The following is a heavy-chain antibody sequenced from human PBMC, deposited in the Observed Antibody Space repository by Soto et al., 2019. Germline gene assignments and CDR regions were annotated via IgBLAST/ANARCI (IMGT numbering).Heavy chain of an antibody. Sequence: QVQLQESGPGLVKPSQTLSLTCTVSGGSISSGGYYWSWIRQHPGKGLEWIGYIYYSGSTYYNPSLKSRVTISVDTSKNQFPLKLSSVTAADTAVYYCASLTGVDFWSGSIDHFDYWGQGTLVTVSS. CDR2: IYYSGST. V-gene: IGHV4-31*03. CDR1: GGSISSGGYY. D-gene: IGHD3-3*01. CDR3: ASLTGVDFWSGSIDHFDY. J-gene: IGHJ4*02.